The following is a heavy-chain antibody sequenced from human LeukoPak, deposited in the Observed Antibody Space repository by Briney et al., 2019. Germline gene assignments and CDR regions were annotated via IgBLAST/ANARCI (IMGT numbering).Heavy chain of an antibody. Sequence: ASVKVSCKASAYTFTGYYMHWVRQAPGQGLEWMGRINPNSGGTNYGQKCQGRVTMTRDTSISTAYMELSRLRSDDTAVYYCARGHDSSGYHYYYYYMDVWGKGTTVTVSS. V-gene: IGHV1-2*06. CDR1: AYTFTGYY. J-gene: IGHJ6*03. D-gene: IGHD3-22*01. CDR3: ARGHDSSGYHYYYYYMDV. CDR2: INPNSGGT.